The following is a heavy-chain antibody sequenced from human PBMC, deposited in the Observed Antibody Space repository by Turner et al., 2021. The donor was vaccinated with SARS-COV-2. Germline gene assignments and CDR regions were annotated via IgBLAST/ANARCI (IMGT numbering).Heavy chain of an antibody. Sequence: QVQLVESGGGVVQPGRSLRLSCEASGFTLSRYGMHWVRQAPGKGLEWVAVIWYDASNKYYADAVKGRFTISRDNSKNTLYLQMNSLRAEDTAVYYCARDHYYDSSGYTLDAFDIWGQGTMVTISS. CDR1: GFTLSRYG. D-gene: IGHD3-22*01. J-gene: IGHJ3*02. V-gene: IGHV3-33*01. CDR3: ARDHYYDSSGYTLDAFDI. CDR2: IWYDASNK.